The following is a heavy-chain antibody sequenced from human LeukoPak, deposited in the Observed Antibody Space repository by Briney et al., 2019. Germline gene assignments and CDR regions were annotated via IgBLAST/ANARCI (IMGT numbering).Heavy chain of an antibody. J-gene: IGHJ4*02. CDR2: ISSSSSYI. D-gene: IGHD6-19*01. CDR3: ARAEVAGTNY. V-gene: IGHV3-21*01. CDR1: GFTFSSYS. Sequence: GGSLRLSCAASGFTFSSYSMNWVRLAPGKGLEWVSSISSSSSYIYYADSVKGRFTISRDNAKNSLYLQMNSLRAEDTAVYYCARAEVAGTNYWGQGTLVTVSS.